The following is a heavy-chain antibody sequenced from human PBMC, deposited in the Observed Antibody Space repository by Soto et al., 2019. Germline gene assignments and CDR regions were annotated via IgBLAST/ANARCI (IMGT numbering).Heavy chain of an antibody. V-gene: IGHV4-59*08. Sequence: SETLSLTCTVSGGSISSYYWSWIRQPPGKGLEWIGYIYYSGSTNYNPSLKSRVTISVDTSKNQFSLKLSSVTAADTAVYYCARSIAARSYYYYYYMDVWGKGTTVTVSS. J-gene: IGHJ6*03. CDR3: ARSIAARSYYYYYYMDV. D-gene: IGHD6-6*01. CDR1: GGSISSYY. CDR2: IYYSGST.